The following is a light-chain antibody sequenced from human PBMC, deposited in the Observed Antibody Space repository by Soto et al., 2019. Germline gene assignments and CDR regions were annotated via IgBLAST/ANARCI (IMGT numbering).Light chain of an antibody. V-gene: IGKV3-11*01. CDR3: QQYGSSPGT. CDR2: TAS. Sequence: EIVLTQSPATPSLSPGESATLSCRASQSISNYLAWYQQKPGQAPRLVIYTASSRATGIPARFSGSGSGTDFTLTISSLEPEDFAVYYCQQYGSSPGTFGQGTKVEVK. CDR1: QSISNY. J-gene: IGKJ1*01.